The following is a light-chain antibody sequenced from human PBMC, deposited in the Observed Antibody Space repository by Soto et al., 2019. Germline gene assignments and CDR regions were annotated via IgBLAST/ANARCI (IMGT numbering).Light chain of an antibody. CDR1: SSDVGGYNY. CDR2: EVS. J-gene: IGLJ3*02. Sequence: QSALTQPPSASGSRGQSVTISCTGTSSDVGGYNYVSWYQQHPGKAPKLMIYEVSQRPSGVPDRFSGSKSGNTASLTVSGLQPEDEADYYCSSYAGGNNLGVFGGGTKLTVL. V-gene: IGLV2-8*01. CDR3: SSYAGGNNLGV.